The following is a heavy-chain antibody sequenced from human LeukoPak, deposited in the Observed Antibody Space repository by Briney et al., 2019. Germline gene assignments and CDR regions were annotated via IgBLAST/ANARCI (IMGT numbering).Heavy chain of an antibody. V-gene: IGHV4-31*03. CDR2: IYYSGST. J-gene: IGHJ6*02. D-gene: IGHD5-12*01. Sequence: SQTLSLTCTVSGGSISSGGYYWSWIRQHPGKGLEWIGYIYYSGSTYYNPSLKSRVTISVDTSKNQSSLKLSSVTAADTAVYYCARDAVATIGYYYYGMDVWGQGTTVTVSS. CDR1: GGSISSGGYY. CDR3: ARDAVATIGYYYYGMDV.